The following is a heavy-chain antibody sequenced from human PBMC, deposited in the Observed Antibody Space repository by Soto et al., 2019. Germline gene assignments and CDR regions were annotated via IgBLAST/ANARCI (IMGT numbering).Heavy chain of an antibody. Sequence: SSETLSLTCAVYGGSFSGYYWSWIRQPPGKGLEWIGEINHSGSTNYNPSLKSRVTISVDTSKNQFSLKLSSVTAADTAVYYCAREDHLGYDYYYMDVWGKGTTVNVSS. J-gene: IGHJ6*03. V-gene: IGHV4-34*01. CDR2: INHSGST. CDR1: GGSFSGYY. CDR3: AREDHLGYDYYYMDV.